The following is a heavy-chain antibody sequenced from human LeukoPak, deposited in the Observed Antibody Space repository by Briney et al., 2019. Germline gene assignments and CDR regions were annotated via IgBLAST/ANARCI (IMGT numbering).Heavy chain of an antibody. CDR1: GGSISSYY. J-gene: IGHJ5*02. V-gene: IGHV4-4*09. D-gene: IGHD1-7*01. CDR3: ARHGWNYVRGWFDP. CDR2: IYTSGSA. Sequence: PETLSLTCTVSGGSISSYYWSWIRQPPGKGLEWIGYIYTSGSANYNPSLKSRVTISVDTSKNQFSLKLSSVTAADTAVYYCARHGWNYVRGWFDPWGQGTLVTVSS.